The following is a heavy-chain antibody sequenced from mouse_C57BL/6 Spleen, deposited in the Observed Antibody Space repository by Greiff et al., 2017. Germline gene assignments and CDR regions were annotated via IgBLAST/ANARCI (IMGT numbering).Heavy chain of an antibody. CDR3: ARKVPLAYYNAMDY. CDR2: INPNNGGT. Sequence: EVQLQQSGPELVKPGASVKIPCKASGYTFTDYNMDWVKQSHGKSLEWIGDINPNNGGTIYNQKFKGKATLTVDKSYSTAYMELRSLTSEDTAVYYCARKVPLAYYNAMDYWGQGTSVTVSS. V-gene: IGHV1-18*01. J-gene: IGHJ4*01. CDR1: GYTFTDYN. D-gene: IGHD2-12*01.